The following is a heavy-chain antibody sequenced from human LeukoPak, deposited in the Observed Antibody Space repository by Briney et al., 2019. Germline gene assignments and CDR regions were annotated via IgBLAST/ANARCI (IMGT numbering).Heavy chain of an antibody. CDR3: ARERYYYDSSGYYLYYFDY. Sequence: GASVKVSCKASGYTFTGYYMHWVRQAPGQGLEWMGGINPNSGGTNYAQTFQGSVTMTRDTASSSAYMELSRLRSDDTAVYYCARERYYYDSSGYYLYYFDYWGQGTLVTVSS. CDR2: INPNSGGT. J-gene: IGHJ4*02. CDR1: GYTFTGYY. V-gene: IGHV1-2*02. D-gene: IGHD3-22*01.